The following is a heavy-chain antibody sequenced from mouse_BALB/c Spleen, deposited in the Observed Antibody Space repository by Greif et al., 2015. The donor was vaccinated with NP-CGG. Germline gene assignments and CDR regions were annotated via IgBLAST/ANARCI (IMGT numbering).Heavy chain of an antibody. CDR3: ARHVEGPYAMDY. D-gene: IGHD3-3*01. CDR2: ISSGGSYT. CDR1: GFTFSSYG. J-gene: IGHJ4*01. Sequence: EVKLVESGGDLVKPGGSLKLSCAASGFTFSSYGVSWVRQTPDKRLEWVATISSGGSYTYYPDSVKGRFTISRDNAKNTLYLQMSSLKSEDTAMYYCARHVEGPYAMDYWGQGTSVTVSS. V-gene: IGHV5-6*01.